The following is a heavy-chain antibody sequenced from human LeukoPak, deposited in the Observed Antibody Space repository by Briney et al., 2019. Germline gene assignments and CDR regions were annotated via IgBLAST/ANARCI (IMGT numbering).Heavy chain of an antibody. CDR2: IYYSGST. D-gene: IGHD6-13*01. J-gene: IGHJ5*02. Sequence: ETLSLTCTVSGGSISSSSYYWGWIRQPPGKGLEGIGSIYYSGSTYYNPSLKSRVTISVDTPKNQFSLKLSSVTAADTAVYYCARRTTAAWVENWFDPWGQGTLVTVSS. V-gene: IGHV4-39*01. CDR1: GGSISSSSYY. CDR3: ARRTTAAWVENWFDP.